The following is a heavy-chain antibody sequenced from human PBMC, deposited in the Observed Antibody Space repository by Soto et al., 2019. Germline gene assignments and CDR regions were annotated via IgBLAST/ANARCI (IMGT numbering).Heavy chain of an antibody. CDR3: ARDPDIVVVPAASGYGMDV. J-gene: IGHJ6*02. CDR1: EDTFRNYA. CDR2: IIPIFGTA. Sequence: GASVKVSCKASEDTFRNYAISWVRQAPGQGLEWMGGIIPIFGTANYAQKFQGRVTITADKSTSTAYMELSSLRSEDTAVYYCARDPDIVVVPAASGYGMDVWGQGTTVTVSS. V-gene: IGHV1-69*06. D-gene: IGHD2-2*01.